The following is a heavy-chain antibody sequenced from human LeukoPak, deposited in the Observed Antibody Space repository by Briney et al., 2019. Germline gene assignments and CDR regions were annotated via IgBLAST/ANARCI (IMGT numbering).Heavy chain of an antibody. D-gene: IGHD3-10*01. CDR3: ARGRSESYYNFDQ. J-gene: IGHJ4*02. CDR2: IYYSGGT. CDR1: GGSISSYY. Sequence: PSETLSLTCTVSGGSISSYYWSWIRQPPGKGLEWIGYIYYSGGTSYNPSLKSRVTISVDTSKNQFSLKLSSVTAADTAVYYCARGRSESYYNFDQWGQGTLVTVCS. V-gene: IGHV4-59*08.